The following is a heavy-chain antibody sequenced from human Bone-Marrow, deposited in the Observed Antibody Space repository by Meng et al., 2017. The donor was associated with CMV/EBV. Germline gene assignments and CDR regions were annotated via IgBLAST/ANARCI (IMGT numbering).Heavy chain of an antibody. CDR2: ISGSGGST. Sequence: GGSLRLSCAASGFTFSSYAMSWVRQAPGKGLEWVSAISGSGGSTYYADSVKGRFTISRDNSKNTLYLQMNSLRAEDTAVYYCALRNFGVGGNRGNWFDPWGQGTLVTVSS. V-gene: IGHV3-23*01. CDR3: ALRNFGVGGNRGNWFDP. CDR1: GFTFSSYA. D-gene: IGHD3-3*01. J-gene: IGHJ5*02.